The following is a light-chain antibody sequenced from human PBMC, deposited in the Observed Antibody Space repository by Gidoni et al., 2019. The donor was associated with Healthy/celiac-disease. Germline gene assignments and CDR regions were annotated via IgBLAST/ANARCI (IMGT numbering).Light chain of an antibody. CDR3: QQRSNWPPIFT. CDR1: QSVSSY. V-gene: IGKV3-11*01. Sequence: EIVLTQSPATLSLSPGERATLSCRARQSVSSYLAWYQQKPGQAPRLLIYDASNRATGIPARFSGSGSGTDFTLTISSLEPEDFAVYYCQQRSNWPPIFTFGPXTKVDIK. J-gene: IGKJ3*01. CDR2: DAS.